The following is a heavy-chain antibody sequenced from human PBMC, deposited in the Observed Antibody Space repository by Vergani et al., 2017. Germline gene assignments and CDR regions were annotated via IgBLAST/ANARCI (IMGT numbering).Heavy chain of an antibody. V-gene: IGHV4-59*01. D-gene: IGHD2-2*01. Sequence: QVQLQESGPGLVKPSETLSLTCTVSGGPISSYYWSWIRQPPGKGLEWIGYIYYSGSTNYNPSLKSRVTISVDTSKNQYSLKLSSVTAADTAVDYCARIYCSSTSCYSFDYWGQGTLVTVSS. J-gene: IGHJ4*02. CDR1: GGPISSYY. CDR2: IYYSGST. CDR3: ARIYCSSTSCYSFDY.